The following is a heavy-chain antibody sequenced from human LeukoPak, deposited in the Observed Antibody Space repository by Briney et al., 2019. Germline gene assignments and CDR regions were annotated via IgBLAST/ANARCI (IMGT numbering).Heavy chain of an antibody. CDR3: ARIIGREQWLAYDAFDI. CDR1: GFTFSSYY. Sequence: GGSLRLSCAASGFTFSSYYMNWVRQAPGKGLEWVSSISTRSTYIYYADSVRGRFTISRDNAKNSLSLQMHSLRAEDTAMYYCARIIGREQWLAYDAFDIWGQGTMATVSS. D-gene: IGHD6-19*01. J-gene: IGHJ3*02. CDR2: ISTRSTYI. V-gene: IGHV3-21*01.